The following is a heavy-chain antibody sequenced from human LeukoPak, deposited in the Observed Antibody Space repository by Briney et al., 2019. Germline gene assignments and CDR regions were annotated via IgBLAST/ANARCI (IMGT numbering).Heavy chain of an antibody. CDR2: ISYDGSNK. CDR3: AKVLDYGDYGIGGYYGMDV. V-gene: IGHV3-30*18. CDR1: GFTFSSYG. J-gene: IGHJ6*02. D-gene: IGHD4-17*01. Sequence: GGSLRLSCAASGFTFSSYGMHWVRQAPGKGLEWVAVISYDGSNKYYADSVKGRFTISRDNSKNTLYLQMNSLRAEDTAVYYCAKVLDYGDYGIGGYYGMDVWGQGATVTVSS.